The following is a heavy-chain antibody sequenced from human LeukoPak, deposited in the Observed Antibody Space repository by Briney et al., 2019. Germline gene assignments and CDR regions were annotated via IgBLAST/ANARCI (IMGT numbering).Heavy chain of an antibody. CDR3: ARVRYCSSTSCYYFDY. J-gene: IGHJ4*02. V-gene: IGHV3-74*01. D-gene: IGHD2-2*01. CDR1: GFTFSSYW. Sequence: GGSLRLSCAASGFTFSSYWMHWVRQAPGKGLVWVSRINSDGSRTIYADSVKGRFTISRDNAKNTLYLQMNSLRAEDTAVYYCARVRYCSSTSCYYFDYWGQGTLVTVSS. CDR2: INSDGSRT.